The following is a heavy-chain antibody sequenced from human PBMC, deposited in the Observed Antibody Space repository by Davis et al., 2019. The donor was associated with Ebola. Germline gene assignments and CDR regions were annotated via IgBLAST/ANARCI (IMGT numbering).Heavy chain of an antibody. CDR2: FSAHNGNI. D-gene: IGHD7-27*01. CDR1: GYSFSSYG. Sequence: ASVKVSCKASGYSFSSYGFSWVRQAPGQGLEWVGWFSAHNGNIYYAQKFQGRVAMTRDTSSSTAYMELRSLRSDDTAVYYCAREKLGTVDYWGQGTLVTVSS. J-gene: IGHJ4*02. V-gene: IGHV1-18*01. CDR3: AREKLGTVDY.